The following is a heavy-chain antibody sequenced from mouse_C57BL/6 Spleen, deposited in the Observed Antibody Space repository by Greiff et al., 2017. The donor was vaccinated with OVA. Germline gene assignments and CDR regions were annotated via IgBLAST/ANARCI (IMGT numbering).Heavy chain of an antibody. CDR2: IDPSDSET. J-gene: IGHJ4*01. Sequence: VQLQQPGAELVRPGSSVKLSCKASGYTFTSYWMHWVKQRPIQGLEWIGNIDPSDSETHYNQKFKDKATLTVDKSSSTAYMQLSSLTSEDSAVYAGARSAITTSGAMDYWGQGTSVTVSS. CDR3: ARSAITTSGAMDY. V-gene: IGHV1-52*01. D-gene: IGHD2-4*01. CDR1: GYTFTSYW.